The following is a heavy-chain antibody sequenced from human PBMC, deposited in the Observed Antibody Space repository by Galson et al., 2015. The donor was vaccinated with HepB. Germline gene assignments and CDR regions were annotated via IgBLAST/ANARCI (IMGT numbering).Heavy chain of an antibody. CDR3: ATMVRGVILNNPSDY. J-gene: IGHJ4*02. CDR1: GFTFSSYA. V-gene: IGHV3-23*01. D-gene: IGHD3-10*01. CDR2: ISGSGGST. Sequence: SLRLSCAASGFTFSSYAMSWVRQAPGKGLEWVSAISGSGGSTYYADSVKGRFTISRDNSKNTLYLQMNSLRAEDTAVYYCATMVRGVILNNPSDYWGQGTLVTVSS.